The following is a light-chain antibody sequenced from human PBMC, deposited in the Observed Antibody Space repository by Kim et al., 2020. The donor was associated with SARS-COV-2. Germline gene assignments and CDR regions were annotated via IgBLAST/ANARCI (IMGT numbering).Light chain of an antibody. CDR2: DVN. J-gene: IGLJ3*02. CDR3: SSYTSSNTLL. CDR1: SSDVGGYNY. V-gene: IGLV2-14*03. Sequence: GQSITISCTGTSSDVGGYNYVSWYQQHPGKAPKLMIYDVNNRPSGVSNRFSGSKSGNTASLTISGLRTEDEADYYCSSYTSSNTLLFGGGTQLTVL.